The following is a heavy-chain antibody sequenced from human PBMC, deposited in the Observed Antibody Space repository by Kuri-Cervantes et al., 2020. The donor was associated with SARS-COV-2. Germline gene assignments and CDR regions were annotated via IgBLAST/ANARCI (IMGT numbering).Heavy chain of an antibody. CDR2: ISSSSSYV. D-gene: IGHD3-22*01. Sequence: GESLKISCAASGFTFSSYSMNWVRQAPGKGLEWVSSISSSSSYVYYADSVKGRFTISRDNAKNSLYLQMNNLRAEDTAVYYCARDSYYDSPGHWGQGTLVTVSS. CDR3: ARDSYYDSPGH. V-gene: IGHV3-21*01. CDR1: GFTFSSYS. J-gene: IGHJ4*02.